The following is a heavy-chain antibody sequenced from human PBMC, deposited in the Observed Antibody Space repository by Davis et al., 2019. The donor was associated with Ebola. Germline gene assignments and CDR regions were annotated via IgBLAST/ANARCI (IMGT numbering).Heavy chain of an antibody. V-gene: IGHV4-31*03. CDR3: ARDLRYDSSGYDYYFYMDV. D-gene: IGHD3-22*01. J-gene: IGHJ6*03. Sequence: PSETLSLTCTVSGGSISRGGSYWTWIRQHPGQGLEWIGYIHYSGSTYYKPSLKSRVTISLDTSKNQFSLNLYSVTAADTAVYYCARDLRYDSSGYDYYFYMDVWGKGTTVTVSS. CDR1: GGSISRGGSY. CDR2: IHYSGST.